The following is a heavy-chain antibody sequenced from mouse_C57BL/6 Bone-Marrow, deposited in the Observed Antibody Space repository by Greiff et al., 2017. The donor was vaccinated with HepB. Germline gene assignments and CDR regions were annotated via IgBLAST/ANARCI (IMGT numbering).Heavy chain of an antibody. CDR1: GYTFTSYT. D-gene: IGHD3-3*01. V-gene: IGHV1-4*01. Sequence: VKLVESGAELARPGASVKMSCKASGYTFTSYTMHWVKQRPGQGLEWIGYINPSSGYTKYNQKFKDKATLTADKSSSTAYMHLSSLTSEDSAVYYCARTLSRTSFDYWGQGTTLTVSS. J-gene: IGHJ2*01. CDR2: INPSSGYT. CDR3: ARTLSRTSFDY.